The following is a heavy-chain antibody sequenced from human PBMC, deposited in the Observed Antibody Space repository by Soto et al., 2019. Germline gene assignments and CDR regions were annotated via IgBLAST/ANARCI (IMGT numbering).Heavy chain of an antibody. V-gene: IGHV4-39*01. CDR2: IYYSGST. CDR1: GGSISSSRYR. J-gene: IGHJ4*02. CDR3: ATVDGLGVVTPFMDY. D-gene: IGHD3-3*01. Sequence: QLQLQESGPGLVKPSETLSLICTVSGGSISSSRYRWGWVRQPPGKGLEWIGTIYYSGSTHYNPSLKSRVTISVDTSKSQFSLRLNYVTAADTAVYYCATVDGLGVVTPFMDYWGQGTLVTVSS.